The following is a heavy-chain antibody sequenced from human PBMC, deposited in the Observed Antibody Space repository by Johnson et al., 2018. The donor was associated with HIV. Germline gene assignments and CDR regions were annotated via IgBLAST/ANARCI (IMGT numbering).Heavy chain of an antibody. J-gene: IGHJ3*02. Sequence: QLVESGGGVVQPGRSLRLSCAASGFTFSSYGMHWVRQAPGKGLEWVAVVSYDESNKYYADSVKGRFTISRDNSKNTLSLQMNRLRDEDTAVYYCARVITVVRGGIITSPIDAFHIWGQGTMVTVSS. V-gene: IGHV3-30*03. CDR2: VSYDESNK. CDR3: ARVITVVRGGIITSPIDAFHI. CDR1: GFTFSSYG. D-gene: IGHD3-10*01.